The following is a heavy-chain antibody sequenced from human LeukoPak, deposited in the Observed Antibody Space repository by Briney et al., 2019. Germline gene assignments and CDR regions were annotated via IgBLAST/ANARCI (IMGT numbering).Heavy chain of an antibody. Sequence: GGSLRLSCAASGFTFSSFGMSWVRQAPGKGLEWVSAISSTGGTAYYADSVKGRFTISRDNSKNTLYLQINSLRAEDTAVYYCAKDSYDTSIWGQGTLVTVSA. CDR3: AKDSYDTSI. J-gene: IGHJ4*02. V-gene: IGHV3-23*01. CDR1: GFTFSSFG. D-gene: IGHD3-22*01. CDR2: ISSTGGTA.